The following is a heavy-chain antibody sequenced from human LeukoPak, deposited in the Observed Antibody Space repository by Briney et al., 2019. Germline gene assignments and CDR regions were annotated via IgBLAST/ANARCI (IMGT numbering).Heavy chain of an antibody. Sequence: PGGSLRLSCAASGFTFSSYWMSWVRQAPGKGLEWVSYISSSGSTIYYADSVKGRFTISRDNAKNSLYLQMNSLRAEDTAVYYCARDLVRVMAGTTSGYWGQGTLVTVSS. V-gene: IGHV3-48*04. J-gene: IGHJ4*02. CDR3: ARDLVRVMAGTTSGY. CDR1: GFTFSSYW. D-gene: IGHD1-7*01. CDR2: ISSSGSTI.